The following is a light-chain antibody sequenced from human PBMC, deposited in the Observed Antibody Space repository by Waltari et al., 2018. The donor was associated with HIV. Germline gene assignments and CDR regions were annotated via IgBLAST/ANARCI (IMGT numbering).Light chain of an antibody. CDR1: QSVIAD. J-gene: IGKJ1*01. CDR2: GAS. Sequence: EIVLTQSPASLSASPGDRVILSCRASQSVIADGALYKQKVGQAPRLLAFGASTRATAIPLRSGASGSGGVFSRTIDSLQSEDFAVYYCQQYHSWPWTFGQGTKVEVK. CDR3: QQYHSWPWT. V-gene: IGKV3-15*01.